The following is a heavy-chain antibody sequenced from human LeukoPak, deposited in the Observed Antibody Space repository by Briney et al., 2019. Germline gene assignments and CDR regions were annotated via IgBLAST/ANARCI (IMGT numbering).Heavy chain of an antibody. Sequence: GGSLRLSCAASGFTFSSYSMNWVRQAPGKGLEWVSSISSSSSYIYYADSVKGRFTISRDNAKNSRYLQMNSLRAEDTAVYYCAREVVAGTKGDYWGQGTLVTVSS. D-gene: IGHD6-19*01. CDR1: GFTFSSYS. J-gene: IGHJ4*02. CDR2: ISSSSSYI. CDR3: AREVVAGTKGDY. V-gene: IGHV3-21*01.